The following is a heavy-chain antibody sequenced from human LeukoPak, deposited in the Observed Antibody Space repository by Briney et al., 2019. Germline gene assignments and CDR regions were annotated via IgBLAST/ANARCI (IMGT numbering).Heavy chain of an antibody. V-gene: IGHV4-4*07. CDR3: ARDLRQNYSNYVGLIWFGELSYYYYYMDV. Sequence: PSETLSLTCTVSGGSISSYYWSWIRQPAGKGLEWIGRIYTSGSTNYNTSLKSLVTMSVDTSKNQFSLKLSSVTAADTAVYYCARDLRQNYSNYVGLIWFGELSYYYYYMDVWGKGTTVTVSS. CDR2: IYTSGST. CDR1: GGSISSYY. D-gene: IGHD3-10*01. J-gene: IGHJ6*03.